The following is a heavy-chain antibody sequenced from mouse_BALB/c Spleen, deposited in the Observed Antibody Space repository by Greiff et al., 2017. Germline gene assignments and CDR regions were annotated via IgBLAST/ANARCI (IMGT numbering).Heavy chain of an antibody. J-gene: IGHJ4*01. V-gene: IGHV1-4*02. D-gene: IGHD1-1*01. Sequence: QVQLKQSAAELARPGASVKMSCKASGYTFTSYTMHWVKQRPGQGLEWIGYINPSSGYTEYNQKFKDKTTLTADKSSSTAYMQLSSLTSEDSAVYYCARDYGSSLYYAMDYWGQGTSVTVSS. CDR1: GYTFTSYT. CDR3: ARDYGSSLYYAMDY. CDR2: INPSSGYT.